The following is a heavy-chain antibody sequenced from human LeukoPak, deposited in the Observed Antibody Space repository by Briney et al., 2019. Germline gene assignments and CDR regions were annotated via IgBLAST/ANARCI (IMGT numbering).Heavy chain of an antibody. CDR2: INHSGST. Sequence: PSETLSLTCAVYGGSFSGYYWRWIRQPPGKGLEWIGEINHSGSTNYNPSLRSRVTISVDTSKNQFSLKLSSVTAADTAVYYCARVRRTIFGVVTLDYWGQGTLVTVSS. V-gene: IGHV4-34*01. D-gene: IGHD3-3*01. J-gene: IGHJ4*02. CDR1: GGSFSGYY. CDR3: ARVRRTIFGVVTLDY.